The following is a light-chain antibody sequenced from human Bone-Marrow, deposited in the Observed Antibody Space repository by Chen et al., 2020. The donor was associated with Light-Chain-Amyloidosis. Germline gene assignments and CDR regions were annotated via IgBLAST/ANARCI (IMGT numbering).Light chain of an antibody. Sequence: QSALTQPRSVSGSPGQSVTISCTGTSRDVGGYDSVSWYQQYPGKAPKLMIYDGSKRPSGVPDRFSACKSGNAASLTISGLQAEDEADYYCCSYAGIYWVFGGGTKLTVL. CDR3: CSYAGIYWV. V-gene: IGLV2-11*01. J-gene: IGLJ3*02. CDR1: SRDVGGYDS. CDR2: DGS.